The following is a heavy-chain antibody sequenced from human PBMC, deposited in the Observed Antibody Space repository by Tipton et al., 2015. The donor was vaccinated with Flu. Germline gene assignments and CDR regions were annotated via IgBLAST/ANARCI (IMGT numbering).Heavy chain of an antibody. D-gene: IGHD3-10*01. CDR2: ISWDGGST. J-gene: IGHJ6*02. CDR1: GFTFDDYA. V-gene: IGHV3-43D*03. Sequence: SLRLSCAASGFTFDDYAMHWVRQAPGKGLEWVSLISWDGGSTYYADSVKGRFTISRDSSKNSLYLQMNSLRAEDTALYYCAKDIFYYGSGSYGGSPDVWGQGP. CDR3: AKDIFYYGSGSYGGSPDV.